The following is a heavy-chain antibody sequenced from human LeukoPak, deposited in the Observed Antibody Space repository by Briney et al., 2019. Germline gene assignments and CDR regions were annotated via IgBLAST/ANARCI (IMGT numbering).Heavy chain of an antibody. D-gene: IGHD3-10*01. CDR3: ARITMVRGAFDY. CDR1: GYTFTSYA. J-gene: IGHJ4*02. CDR2: INAGNGNT. Sequence: GASVKVSCKASGYTFTSYAMHWVRQAPGQRLEWMGWINAGNGNTKYSQKFQGRVTITRDTSASTAYMELSSLRSEDTAVYYCARITMVRGAFDYWGQGTLVTVSS. V-gene: IGHV1-3*01.